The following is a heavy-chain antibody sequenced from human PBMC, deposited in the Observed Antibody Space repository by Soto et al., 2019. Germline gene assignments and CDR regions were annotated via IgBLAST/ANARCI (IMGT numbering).Heavy chain of an antibody. CDR2: INSDGRST. J-gene: IGHJ4*02. D-gene: IGHD3-9*01. CDR3: ARDSSWTGYSAQFDS. CDR1: GFTFSSHW. V-gene: IGHV3-74*01. Sequence: EVQLVESGGGLVQPGGSLRLSCAASGFTFSSHWMHWVRHAPGKGLVWVSRINSDGRSTTNADSVKGRFTISRDNARNTLSLQMNSLRAEDTAVYYCARDSSWTGYSAQFDSWGQGTLVTVAS.